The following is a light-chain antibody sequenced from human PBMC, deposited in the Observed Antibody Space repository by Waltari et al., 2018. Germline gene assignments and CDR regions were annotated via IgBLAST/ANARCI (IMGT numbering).Light chain of an antibody. J-gene: IGLJ3*02. CDR2: RDT. Sequence: SYELTQPPSVSVALGQTATITCGGNNIRHKNVHWYQQKPGQAPVLVIYRDTNRPSGIPERFSGSNSGNTATLTISRAQGGDEADYDCQVWDSSTGVFGGGTKLTVL. CDR3: QVWDSSTGV. CDR1: NIRHKN. V-gene: IGLV3-9*01.